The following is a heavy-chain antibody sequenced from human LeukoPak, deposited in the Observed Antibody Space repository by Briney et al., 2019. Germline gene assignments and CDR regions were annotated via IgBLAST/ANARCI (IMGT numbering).Heavy chain of an antibody. CDR1: GFTVSSNY. CDR2: IYSGGST. CDR3: ASWLRGYSGYVQPGY. V-gene: IGHV3-66*01. J-gene: IGHJ4*02. D-gene: IGHD5-12*01. Sequence: GGSLRLSCAASGFTVSSNYMSWVRQAPGKGLEWVSVIYSGGSTYYADSVKGRFTISRDNSKNTLYLQMNSLRAEDTAVYYCASWLRGYSGYVQPGYWGQGTLVTVSS.